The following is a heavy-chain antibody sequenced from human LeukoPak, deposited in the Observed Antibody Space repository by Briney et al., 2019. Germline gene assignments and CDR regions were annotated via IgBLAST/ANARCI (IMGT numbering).Heavy chain of an antibody. J-gene: IGHJ3*02. V-gene: IGHV1-18*01. Sequence: GASVKVSCKASGYTFTSYGISWVRQAPGQGLEWMGWISAYNGNTNYAQKLQGRVTMTTDTSTSTAYMELRSLRSDDTAVYYCAKDYGSSSSWYYAFDIWGQGTMVTVSS. CDR2: ISAYNGNT. D-gene: IGHD6-13*01. CDR1: GYTFTSYG. CDR3: AKDYGSSSSWYYAFDI.